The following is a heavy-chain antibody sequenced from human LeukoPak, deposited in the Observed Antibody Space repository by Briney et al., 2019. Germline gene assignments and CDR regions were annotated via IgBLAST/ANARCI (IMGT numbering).Heavy chain of an antibody. J-gene: IGHJ2*01. CDR1: GFTFSSYS. V-gene: IGHV3-21*01. CDR2: ISSSSGYI. Sequence: GGSLRLSCAASGFTFSSYSMNWVRQAPGKGLEWVSSISSSSGYIYYADSVKGRFTISRDNAKNSLYLQMNSLRAEDTAVYYCARDWVTTVTRGYFDLWGRGTLVTVSS. CDR3: ARDWVTTVTRGYFDL. D-gene: IGHD4-17*01.